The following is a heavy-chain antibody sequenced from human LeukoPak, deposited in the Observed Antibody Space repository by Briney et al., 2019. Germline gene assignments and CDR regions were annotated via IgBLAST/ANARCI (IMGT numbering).Heavy chain of an antibody. CDR3: ARDPPYYYDSSGYFGAFDI. Sequence: GGSLRLSCAASGFTFSSYAMHWVRQAPGKGLEWVAVISYDGSNKYYADSVKGRFTISRDNSKNTLYLQMNSLRAEDTAVYYCARDPPYYYDSSGYFGAFDIWGQGTMVTVSS. J-gene: IGHJ3*02. CDR1: GFTFSSYA. D-gene: IGHD3-22*01. CDR2: ISYDGSNK. V-gene: IGHV3-30*04.